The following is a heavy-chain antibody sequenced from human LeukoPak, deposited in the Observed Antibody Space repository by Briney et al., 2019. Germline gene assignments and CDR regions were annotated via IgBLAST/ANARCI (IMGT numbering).Heavy chain of an antibody. D-gene: IGHD2-2*01. V-gene: IGHV4-4*07. Sequence: SETLSLTCTVSGGSISSYYWSWIRRPAGKGLEWIGRIYTSGSTNYNPSLKSRVTMSVDTSKNQFSLKLSSVTAADTAVYYCARDRYCSSTSCYYFDYWGQGTLVTVSS. J-gene: IGHJ4*02. CDR2: IYTSGST. CDR1: GGSISSYY. CDR3: ARDRYCSSTSCYYFDY.